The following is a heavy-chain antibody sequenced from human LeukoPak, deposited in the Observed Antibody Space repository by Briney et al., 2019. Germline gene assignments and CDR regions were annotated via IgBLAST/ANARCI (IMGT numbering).Heavy chain of an antibody. D-gene: IGHD3-22*01. CDR1: GFTFSSYA. Sequence: PGGSLRLSCAASGFTFSSYAMSWVRQAPGKGLEWVSGISATDGSTSYADSVKGRFTVSRDNSKNTLYLQMNSLRADDTAVYYCAKTRHDTSRLPFDPWGQRTLVTVSS. CDR3: AKTRHDTSRLPFDP. J-gene: IGHJ5*02. V-gene: IGHV3-23*01. CDR2: ISATDGST.